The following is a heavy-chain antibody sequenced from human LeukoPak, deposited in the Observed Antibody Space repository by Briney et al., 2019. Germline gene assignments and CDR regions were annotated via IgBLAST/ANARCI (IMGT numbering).Heavy chain of an antibody. Sequence: HPGGSLRLSCAASGFTFSSYAMHWVRQAPGKGLEWVAVISYDGSNKYYADSVKGRFTISRDNSKNTLYLQMNSLRAEDTAVYYCARSPTAINGYFDPWGQGTLVTVSS. CDR1: GFTFSSYA. J-gene: IGHJ5*02. CDR3: ARSPTAINGYFDP. CDR2: ISYDGSNK. V-gene: IGHV3-30-3*01. D-gene: IGHD2-2*01.